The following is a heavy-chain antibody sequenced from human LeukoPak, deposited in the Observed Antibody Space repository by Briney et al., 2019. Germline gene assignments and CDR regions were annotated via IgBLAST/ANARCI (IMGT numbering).Heavy chain of an antibody. D-gene: IGHD5-18*01. CDR3: ARVSGGVDTAMVPLDY. CDR1: GFTFSSYS. V-gene: IGHV3-21*01. CDR2: TSSSSYI. J-gene: IGHJ4*02. Sequence: GGSLRLSCAASGFTFSSYSMNWVRQAPGKGLEWVSSTSSSSYIYYADSVKGRFTISRDNAKNSLYLQMNSLRAEDTAVYYCARVSGGVDTAMVPLDYWGQGTLVTVSS.